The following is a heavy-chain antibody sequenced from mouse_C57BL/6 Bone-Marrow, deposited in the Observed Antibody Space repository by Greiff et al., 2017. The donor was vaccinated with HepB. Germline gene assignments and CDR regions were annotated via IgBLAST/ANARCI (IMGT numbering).Heavy chain of an antibody. CDR1: GYTFTSYG. J-gene: IGHJ3*01. Sequence: QVQLQQSGAELARPGASVKLSCKASGYTFTSYGISWVKQRTGQGLEWIGEINPRSGNTYYNEKFKGKATLTADKSSSTAYMELRSLTSEDSAVYFCARWYGSGSWFAFWGQGPLVTVSA. V-gene: IGHV1-81*01. D-gene: IGHD1-1*01. CDR3: ARWYGSGSWFAF. CDR2: INPRSGNT.